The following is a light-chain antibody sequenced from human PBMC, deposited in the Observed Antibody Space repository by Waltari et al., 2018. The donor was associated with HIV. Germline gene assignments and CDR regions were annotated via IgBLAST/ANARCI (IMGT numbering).Light chain of an antibody. V-gene: IGLV1-40*01. Sequence: QSVLTQPPSVSGAPGPRVTISCTGSSSNIGAGYDVHWYQQLPGAAPKVLIHGNPNRPSGVPDRLSGSKSGTSASLAITGLQAEDEADYYCQSSDSSLSGFVVFGGGTKVTVL. CDR1: SSNIGAGYD. J-gene: IGLJ2*01. CDR3: QSSDSSLSGFVV. CDR2: GNP.